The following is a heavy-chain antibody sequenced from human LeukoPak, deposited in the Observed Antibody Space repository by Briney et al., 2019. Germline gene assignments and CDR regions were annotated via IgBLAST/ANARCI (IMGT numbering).Heavy chain of an antibody. V-gene: IGHV3-30*02. CDR2: IRNDGTNK. CDR3: AKGDLAAAGRDDAFDI. J-gene: IGHJ3*02. D-gene: IGHD6-13*01. Sequence: GGSLRLSCAASGFTFSSYGMHWVRQAPGKGLEWVALIRNDGTNKYYADSVKGRFTISRVNSKNTLYLQMNSLRAEDTAIYYCAKGDLAAAGRDDAFDIWGQGTMVTVSS. CDR1: GFTFSSYG.